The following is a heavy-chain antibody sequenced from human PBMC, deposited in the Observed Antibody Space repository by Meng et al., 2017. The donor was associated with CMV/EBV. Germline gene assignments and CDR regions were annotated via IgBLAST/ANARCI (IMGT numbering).Heavy chain of an antibody. CDR1: GYTFTSYY. CDR2: INPSGDST. D-gene: IGHD3-10*01. J-gene: IGHJ5*02. Sequence: ASVKVSCKASGYTFTSYYMHWVRQAPGQGLEWMGIINPSGDSTSYAQKFQGRVTMTRDTSTSTVYMELSSLRSEDTAVYYCAREYGSGSYYNWFDPWGQGTLVTVSS. V-gene: IGHV1-46*01. CDR3: AREYGSGSYYNWFDP.